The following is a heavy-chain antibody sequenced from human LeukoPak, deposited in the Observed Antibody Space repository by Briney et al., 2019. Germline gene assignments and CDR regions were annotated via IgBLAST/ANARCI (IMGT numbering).Heavy chain of an antibody. Sequence: ASVKVSCKASGYTFTSYDFNWLRQATGQGPEWMGWMNPNSGATGYAQKFQGRVTMTTDTSTSTAYMELSSLRSDDTAVYHCARVCSGGSCYSGYYGMDVWGQGTTVTVSS. CDR2: MNPNSGAT. CDR3: ARVCSGGSCYSGYYGMDV. CDR1: GYTFTSYD. J-gene: IGHJ6*02. D-gene: IGHD2-15*01. V-gene: IGHV1-8*01.